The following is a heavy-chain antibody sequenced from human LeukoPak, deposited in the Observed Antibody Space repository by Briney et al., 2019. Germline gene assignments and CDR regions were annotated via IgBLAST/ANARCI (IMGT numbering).Heavy chain of an antibody. CDR2: IRYDRSNQ. Sequence: RGSLSLSCAASGFTFINYGMHWVRQAPGKGLEWVAFIRYDRSNQYYADSVKGRFTISRDNSKNTVYLQMNSLRAEDTAAYYCAKVSGFYFDYWGQGTLVTVSS. CDR1: GFTFINYG. V-gene: IGHV3-30*02. D-gene: IGHD3-10*01. J-gene: IGHJ4*02. CDR3: AKVSGFYFDY.